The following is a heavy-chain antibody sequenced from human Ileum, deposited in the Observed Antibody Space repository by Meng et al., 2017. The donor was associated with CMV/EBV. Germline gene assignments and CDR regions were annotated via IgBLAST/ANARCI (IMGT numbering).Heavy chain of an antibody. J-gene: IGHJ5*02. V-gene: IGHV3-20*04. Sequence: LSCVACGFTFDDYGMSWVRQVPGKGLEWVSGVHWNGVITGYADSVKGRFTISRDNAKNSLYLQMNSLRVEDSALYYCASFGGNWFDPWGQGTLVTVSS. CDR3: ASFGGNWFDP. CDR1: GFTFDDYG. D-gene: IGHD3-16*01. CDR2: VHWNGVIT.